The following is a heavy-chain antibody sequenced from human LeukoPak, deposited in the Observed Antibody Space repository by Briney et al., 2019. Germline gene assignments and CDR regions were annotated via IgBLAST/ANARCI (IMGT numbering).Heavy chain of an antibody. CDR3: ASGRVGYSSGWYLDAFDI. Sequence: ASVKVSCKASGYTFTGYYMHWVRQAPGQGLEWMGWINPNSGGTNYAQQFQGRVTMTRDTSISTAYMELSRLRSDDTAVYYCASGRVGYSSGWYLDAFDIWGQGTMVTVSS. J-gene: IGHJ3*02. V-gene: IGHV1-2*02. D-gene: IGHD6-19*01. CDR1: GYTFTGYY. CDR2: INPNSGGT.